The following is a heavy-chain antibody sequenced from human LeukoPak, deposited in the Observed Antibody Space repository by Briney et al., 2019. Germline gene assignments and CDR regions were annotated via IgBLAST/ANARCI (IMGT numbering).Heavy chain of an antibody. CDR1: GFTFSSYS. CDR2: ISGSGGST. V-gene: IGHV3-23*01. D-gene: IGHD2-2*02. J-gene: IGHJ4*02. Sequence: GGSLRLSCAASGFTFSSYSMNWVRQAPGKGLEWVSAISGSGGSTYYADSVKGRFTISRDNAKNTLYLQMNSLRAEDTAVYYCARARYCSSSSCYIDYWGQGTLVTVSS. CDR3: ARARYCSSSSCYIDY.